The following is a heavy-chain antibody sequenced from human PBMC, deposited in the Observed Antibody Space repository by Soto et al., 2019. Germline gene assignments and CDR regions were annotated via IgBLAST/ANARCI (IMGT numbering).Heavy chain of an antibody. J-gene: IGHJ4*02. CDR1: GGSISSSSYY. Sequence: QLQLQESGPGLVKPSETLSLTCTVSGGSISSSSYYWGWIRQPPGKGLEWIGSIYYSGSTYYNPSLKSRVTISVDTSKNQFSLKLSSVTAADTAVYYCARCRYCSGGSCPSAVFDYWGQGTLVTVSS. CDR2: IYYSGST. V-gene: IGHV4-39*01. D-gene: IGHD2-15*01. CDR3: ARCRYCSGGSCPSAVFDY.